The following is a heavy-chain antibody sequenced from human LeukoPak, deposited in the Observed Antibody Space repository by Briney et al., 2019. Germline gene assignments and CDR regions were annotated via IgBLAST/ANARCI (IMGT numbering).Heavy chain of an antibody. CDR1: GFTFSSYW. D-gene: IGHD6-13*01. J-gene: IGHJ4*02. Sequence: GGSLRLSCAASGFTFSSYWMSWVRQAPGKGLEWVSYISSSSSTIYYADSVKGRFTISRDNAKNSLYPQMNSLRAEDTAVYYCASLIAARGYWGQGTLVTVSS. V-gene: IGHV3-48*04. CDR3: ASLIAARGY. CDR2: ISSSSSTI.